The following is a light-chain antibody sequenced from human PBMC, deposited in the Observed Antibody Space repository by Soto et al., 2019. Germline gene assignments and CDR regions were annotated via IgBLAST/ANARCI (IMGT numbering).Light chain of an antibody. CDR2: KAS. CDR3: QRYNGT. J-gene: IGKJ5*01. CDR1: QYVGSW. Sequence: ETQLTHSPSKLSASVLDSVTLTCRASQYVGSWLAWYQQKPGKAPKLLIYKASNLQSGVPSRFSGSGSATEFTLTISSLQPDDSATYYCQRYNGTFGKGKRREI. V-gene: IGKV1-5*03.